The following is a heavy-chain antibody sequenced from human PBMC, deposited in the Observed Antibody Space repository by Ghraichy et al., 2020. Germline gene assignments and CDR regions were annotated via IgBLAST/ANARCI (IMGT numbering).Heavy chain of an antibody. CDR2: VSYTGST. V-gene: IGHV4-61*01. CDR1: GASVSSDNYY. CDR3: ASARNQHYFDF. D-gene: IGHD1-14*01. Sequence: SETLSLTCTVSGASVSSDNYYWSWVRLPPGKGLEWIGCVSYTGSTNYNPSLKSRVTISVDTSRNQFSLNLNSVTAADTALYYCASARNQHYFDFWGQGPLVTVSS. J-gene: IGHJ4*02.